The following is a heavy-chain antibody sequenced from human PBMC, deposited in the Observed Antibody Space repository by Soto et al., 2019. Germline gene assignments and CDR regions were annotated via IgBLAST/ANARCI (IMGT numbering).Heavy chain of an antibody. Sequence: GGSMRLWCAASGVTFSSYWMHWFRQAPGKGLVWVSRINSDGSSTSYADSVKGRFTISRDNAKNTLYLQMNSLRAEDTAVYYCACSNSPFDYWGQGTLVTVSS. CDR1: GVTFSSYW. V-gene: IGHV3-74*01. J-gene: IGHJ4*02. CDR2: INSDGSST. CDR3: ACSNSPFDY. D-gene: IGHD6-13*01.